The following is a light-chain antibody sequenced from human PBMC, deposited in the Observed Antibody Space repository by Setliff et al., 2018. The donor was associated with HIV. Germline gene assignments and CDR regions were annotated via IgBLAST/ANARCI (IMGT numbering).Light chain of an antibody. J-gene: IGLJ1*01. CDR1: SSDVGNYNY. V-gene: IGLV2-11*01. CDR2: DVS. Sequence: QSVLTQTRSVSGSPGQSVAISCTGTSSDVGNYNYVSWFQQHPGKAPKLMIFDVSKRPSGVPDRFSGSKSGNTASLTISGLQAEDEADYYCCSFAGSPYVFGTGTKV. CDR3: CSFAGSPYV.